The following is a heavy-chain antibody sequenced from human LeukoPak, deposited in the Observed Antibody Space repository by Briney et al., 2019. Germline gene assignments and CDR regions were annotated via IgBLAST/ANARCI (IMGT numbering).Heavy chain of an antibody. CDR2: ISGRSDNT. V-gene: IGHV3-23*01. J-gene: IGHJ4*02. CDR1: GFIFGNYA. Sequence: GASLRLSCAASGFIFGNYAMYWVRQAPGKGLEWVSAISGRSDNTYYADSVKGRFTLSRDSSKNTLYLQRNSLRADDTAVYYCAKWGDYDVLTGYYVSDFWGQGTLVTVSS. CDR3: AKWGDYDVLTGYYVSDF. D-gene: IGHD3-9*01.